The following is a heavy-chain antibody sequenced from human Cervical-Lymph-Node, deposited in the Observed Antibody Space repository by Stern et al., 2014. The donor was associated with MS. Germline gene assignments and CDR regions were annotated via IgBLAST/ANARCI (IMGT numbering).Heavy chain of an antibody. V-gene: IGHV5-51*03. Sequence: EVQLVESGAEVRKPGESLRISCEVSGYRFTNNWIGWVRQVPGKGLEWMGIFYPGDSETRYSPSFHGQVTIIVDKSNSITYLQWSSLKASDTAIYYCARRGHGYMGIDYWGQGTLVTVSS. CDR2: FYPGDSET. D-gene: IGHD1-1*01. CDR3: ARRGHGYMGIDY. J-gene: IGHJ4*02. CDR1: GYRFTNNW.